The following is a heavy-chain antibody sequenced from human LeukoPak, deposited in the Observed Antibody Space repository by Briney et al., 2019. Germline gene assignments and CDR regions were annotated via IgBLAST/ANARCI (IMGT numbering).Heavy chain of an antibody. CDR1: GGTFSSYA. Sequence: SVKVSCKASGGTFSSYAISWVRQAPGQGLEWMGGIIPIFGTANYAQKFQGRVTITTDESTSTAYMELSSLRSEDTAVYCCARGYDFWSGYPDAFDIWGQGTMVTVSS. CDR2: IIPIFGTA. V-gene: IGHV1-69*05. CDR3: ARGYDFWSGYPDAFDI. J-gene: IGHJ3*02. D-gene: IGHD3-3*01.